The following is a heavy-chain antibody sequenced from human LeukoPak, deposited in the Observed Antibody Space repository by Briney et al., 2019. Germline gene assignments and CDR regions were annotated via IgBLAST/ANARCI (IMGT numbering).Heavy chain of an antibody. D-gene: IGHD3-10*01. CDR2: IGGSSSII. J-gene: IGHJ4*02. CDR3: ARGESLGC. CDR1: GFTFSSYT. V-gene: IGHV3-48*01. Sequence: GGSLRLSCAASGFTFSSYTMNWVRQAPGKGVEWVSYIGGSSSIIYYADSVKGRFTISRDNAKNSLYLQMNSLRAEDTAVYYCARGESLGCWGQGTLVTVSS.